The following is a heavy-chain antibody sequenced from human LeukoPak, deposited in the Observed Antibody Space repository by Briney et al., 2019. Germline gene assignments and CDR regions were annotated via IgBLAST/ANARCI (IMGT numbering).Heavy chain of an antibody. J-gene: IGHJ3*02. CDR2: IRSKANSYAT. CDR3: TRPIPWPNDAFDI. CDR1: GFTFSGSA. D-gene: IGHD2-21*01. V-gene: IGHV3-73*01. Sequence: GGSLRLSCAASGFTFSGSAMHWVRQACGKGLEWVGRIRSKANSYATAYAASVKGRFTISRDDSQNTAYLQMNSLKPEDTAVYYCTRPIPWPNDAFDIWGQGTMVTVSS.